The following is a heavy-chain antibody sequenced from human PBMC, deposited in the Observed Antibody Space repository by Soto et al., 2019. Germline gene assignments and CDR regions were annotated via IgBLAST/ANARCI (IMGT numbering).Heavy chain of an antibody. CDR1: GGSISSYY. Sequence: SETLSLTCTVSGGSISSYYWSWIRQPPGKGLEWIGYIYYSGSTNYNPSLKSRVTISVDTSKNQFSLKLSSVTAADTAVYYCASHMTLEPFPFDPWGQGTLVTVSS. V-gene: IGHV4-59*08. CDR3: ASHMTLEPFPFDP. J-gene: IGHJ5*02. CDR2: IYYSGST. D-gene: IGHD1-1*01.